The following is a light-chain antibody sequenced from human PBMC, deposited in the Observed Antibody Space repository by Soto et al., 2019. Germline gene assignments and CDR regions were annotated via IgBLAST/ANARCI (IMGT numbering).Light chain of an antibody. J-gene: IGKJ1*01. V-gene: IGKV3-20*01. CDR3: QQYGRT. CDR1: QSVSSSY. Sequence: EIVLTQSPGTLSLSPGERANLSCRASQSVSSSYLAWYQQKPGQAPRLLIYGASSRATGIPDRFSGSGSGTDFTITISRLEPEDFAVYYCQQYGRTFGQGTKVEIK. CDR2: GAS.